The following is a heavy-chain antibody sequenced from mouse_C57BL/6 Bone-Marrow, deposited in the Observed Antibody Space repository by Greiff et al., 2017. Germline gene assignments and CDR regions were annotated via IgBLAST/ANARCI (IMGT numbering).Heavy chain of an antibody. D-gene: IGHD2-2*01. CDR2: INPSSGYT. CDR3: ARGYYGYDGFAY. CDR1: GYTFTSYT. Sequence: QVQLQQSGAELVRPGASVKMSCKASGYTFTSYTMHWVKQRPGQGLEWIGYINPSSGYTKYNQKFKDKATLTADKSSSTAYMQLSSLTSEDSAVYYWARGYYGYDGFAYWGQGTLVTVSA. J-gene: IGHJ3*01. V-gene: IGHV1-4*01.